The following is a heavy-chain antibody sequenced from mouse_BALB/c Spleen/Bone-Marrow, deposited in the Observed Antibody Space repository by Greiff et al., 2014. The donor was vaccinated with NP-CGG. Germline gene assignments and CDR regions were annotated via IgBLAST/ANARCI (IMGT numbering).Heavy chain of an antibody. CDR1: GYAFTNYL. CDR2: IYPGSGGT. J-gene: IGHJ2*01. Sequence: EQLQQSGAELVRPGTSVKVSCKASGYAFTNYLIEWVKQRPGQGLEWIGVIYPGSGGTNYNEKFRDKATLTADKSSSTAYMQLISLTSDDSAVYFCARGTTVYYFDYWGQGTTLTVSS. V-gene: IGHV1-54*01. CDR3: ARGTTVYYFDY. D-gene: IGHD1-1*01.